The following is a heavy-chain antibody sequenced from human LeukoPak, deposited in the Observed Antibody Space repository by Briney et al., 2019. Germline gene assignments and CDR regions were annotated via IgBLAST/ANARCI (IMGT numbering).Heavy chain of an antibody. CDR3: AREHYFYYMDG. CDR2: ISSSSSYI. V-gene: IGHV3-21*06. J-gene: IGHJ6*03. CDR1: GFTFSGYS. Sequence: GGSLRLSCAASGFTFSGYSMNWVRQAPGKGLEWVSSISSSSSYIYYADSVKGRFTISRDNPRNSLFLQMNSLRAEDTAVYYCAREHYFYYMDGWGKGTTVTVSS.